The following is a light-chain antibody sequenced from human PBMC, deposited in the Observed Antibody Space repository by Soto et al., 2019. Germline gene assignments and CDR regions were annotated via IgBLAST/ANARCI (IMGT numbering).Light chain of an antibody. CDR2: EGR. Sequence: QSALTQPASVSGSPGQSITISCTGTSSDVGSYNLVSWYQQHPGKAPNLMIYEGRNRPSGVSNRVSGSKSGNTASLTISGLQAEDEADYYCCSYAGSSTYVFGTGTKLTVL. J-gene: IGLJ1*01. V-gene: IGLV2-23*01. CDR1: SSDVGSYNL. CDR3: CSYAGSSTYV.